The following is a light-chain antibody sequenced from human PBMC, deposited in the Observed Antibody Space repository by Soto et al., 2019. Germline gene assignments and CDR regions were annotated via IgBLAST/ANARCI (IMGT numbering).Light chain of an antibody. CDR3: HQYDDGPYT. CDR2: GAS. J-gene: IGKJ2*01. Sequence: EIVMTQSPATLSVSPGERATLSCRASQSVSSNVAWYQQIPGQTPGLLIYGASTRATGIPVRFSGSGSGTEFTLTISSLQSEDFAVYYCHQYDDGPYTFGQGTKVDIK. V-gene: IGKV3-15*01. CDR1: QSVSSN.